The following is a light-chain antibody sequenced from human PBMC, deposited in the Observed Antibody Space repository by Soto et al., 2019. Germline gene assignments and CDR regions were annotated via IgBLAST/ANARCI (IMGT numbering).Light chain of an antibody. Sequence: ILLTQYPGTLSLSPGEKATLPCKASQSVSSYLAWYQQKPGQAPRLLIYDASNRATGIPARFSGSGSGTDFTLTISSLEPEDFAVYYCQQRSNWPSITFGQGTRLEIK. J-gene: IGKJ5*01. CDR1: QSVSSY. CDR2: DAS. V-gene: IGKV3-11*01. CDR3: QQRSNWPSIT.